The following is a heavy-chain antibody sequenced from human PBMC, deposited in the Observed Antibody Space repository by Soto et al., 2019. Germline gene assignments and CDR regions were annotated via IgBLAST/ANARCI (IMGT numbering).Heavy chain of an antibody. CDR2: ISGSGGDT. CDR1: GFTFSTYA. CDR3: AKGVCEKYDC. V-gene: IGHV3-23*01. J-gene: IGHJ4*02. D-gene: IGHD2-8*01. Sequence: EVQLLESGGGLVQPGGSLRLSCAASGFTFSTYAMTWVRQTPGKGLEWVSSISGSGGDTYYADSVKGRFTISRDNSKNTRFLQINSRRAGDTALYSCAKGVCEKYDCWGQEPVVTVSS.